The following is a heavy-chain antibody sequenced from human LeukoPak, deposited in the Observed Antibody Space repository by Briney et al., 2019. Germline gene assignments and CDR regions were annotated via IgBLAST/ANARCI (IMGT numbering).Heavy chain of an antibody. CDR3: AKEGPNYDILAGYPRLGHFDY. CDR2: ISGSGCST. D-gene: IGHD3-9*01. V-gene: IGHV3-23*01. J-gene: IGHJ4*02. Sequence: GGSLRLSCAASGFTFSSYAMSWVRQAPGKGLEWVSAISGSGCSTYYADSVKGRFTISRDNSKNTLYLQMNSLRAEDTAVYYCAKEGPNYDILAGYPRLGHFDYWGQGTLVTVSS. CDR1: GFTFSSYA.